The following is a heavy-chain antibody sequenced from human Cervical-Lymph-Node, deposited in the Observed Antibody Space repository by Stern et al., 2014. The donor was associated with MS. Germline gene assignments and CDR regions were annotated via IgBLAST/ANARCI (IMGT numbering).Heavy chain of an antibody. D-gene: IGHD1-26*01. CDR1: GYTFTSYG. V-gene: IGHV1-8*01. CDR2: MIPNSGNT. Sequence: QVQLVQSGAEVKKPGASVKVSCKAAGYTFTSYGINWVRQATGPRPEWMGWMIPNSGNTGYAQKFQGRVTMTRNTSIDTAYMELNSLSSDDTAVYYCARGREPRYFDLWGRGTLVTVSS. J-gene: IGHJ2*01. CDR3: ARGREPRYFDL.